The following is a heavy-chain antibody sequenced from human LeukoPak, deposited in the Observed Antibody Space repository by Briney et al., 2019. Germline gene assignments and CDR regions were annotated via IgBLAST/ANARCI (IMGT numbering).Heavy chain of an antibody. D-gene: IGHD2-2*01. CDR2: INPNSGGT. CDR3: ARVFYAKDIVVVPAYYYYYLDV. Sequence: ASVKVSCKASGYTFTGYYMHWVRQAPGQGLEWMGWINPNSGGTNYAQKFQGWVTMTRDTSISTAYMEVSRLRSDDTAVYYCARVFYAKDIVVVPAYYYYYLDVWGKGTTVTVSS. CDR1: GYTFTGYY. J-gene: IGHJ6*03. V-gene: IGHV1-2*04.